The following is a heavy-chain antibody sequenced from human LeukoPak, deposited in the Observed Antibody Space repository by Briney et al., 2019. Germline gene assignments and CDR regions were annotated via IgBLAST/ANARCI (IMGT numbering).Heavy chain of an antibody. D-gene: IGHD1-1*01. Sequence: GGSLRLSCAASGFTFGDYAMHWVRQAPGKGLEWVSGIRWNSGSIGYAESVKGRFTISRDNAENPLYLQMNNLRAEDMALYYCAKGLDRDDYYYYMDVWGKGTTVTVSS. CDR3: AKGLDRDDYYYYMDV. CDR2: IRWNSGSI. V-gene: IGHV3-9*03. CDR1: GFTFGDYA. J-gene: IGHJ6*03.